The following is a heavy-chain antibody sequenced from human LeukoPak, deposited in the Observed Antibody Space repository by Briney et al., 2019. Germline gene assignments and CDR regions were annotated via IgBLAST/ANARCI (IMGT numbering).Heavy chain of an antibody. J-gene: IGHJ4*02. CDR3: AKGEDYYGSGSYLGYYFDY. CDR1: GFTFSSYG. CDR2: IRYDASNK. Sequence: GGSLRLSCAASGFTFSSYGMHWVRQAPGKGLEWVAFIRYDASNKYYGDSVKVRFIISRDNSKNTLYLQMNSLRAEDTAVYYCAKGEDYYGSGSYLGYYFDYWGQGALVTVSS. V-gene: IGHV3-30*02. D-gene: IGHD3-10*01.